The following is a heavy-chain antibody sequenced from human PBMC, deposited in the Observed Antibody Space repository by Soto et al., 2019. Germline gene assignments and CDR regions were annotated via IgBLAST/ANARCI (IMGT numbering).Heavy chain of an antibody. V-gene: IGHV3-23*01. CDR2: ISGSGGST. D-gene: IGHD3-3*01. Sequence: SGGSLRLSCAASGFTFSSYAMNWVRQAPGKGLEWVSVISGSGGSTYYADSVKGRFTISRDNSKNTLYLQMNSLSSKGTAVYTLAKDFYLIFRVKAPLGYWGKGTLVTASS. CDR1: GFTFSSYA. CDR3: AKDFYLIFRVKAPLGY. J-gene: IGHJ4*02.